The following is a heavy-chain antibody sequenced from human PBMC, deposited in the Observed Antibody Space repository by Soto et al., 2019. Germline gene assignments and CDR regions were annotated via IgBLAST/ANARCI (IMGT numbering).Heavy chain of an antibody. D-gene: IGHD3-9*01. V-gene: IGHV4-30-4*01. CDR3: ARDRVAYCDILTGYPL. CDR2: TYYSGST. J-gene: IGHJ4*02. Sequence: KPSETRSRTWTVSGGSISSGGYYWIWIRQPPGKVLEWIGYTYYSGSTYYNPSLKSRVTISVDTSKNQFSLKLSSVTAADTAVYYCARDRVAYCDILTGYPLWGQGTLVTVSS. CDR1: GGSISSGGYY.